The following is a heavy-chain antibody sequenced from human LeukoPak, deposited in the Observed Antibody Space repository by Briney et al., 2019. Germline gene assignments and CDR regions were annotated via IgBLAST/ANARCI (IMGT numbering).Heavy chain of an antibody. J-gene: IGHJ4*02. D-gene: IGHD2-15*01. CDR2: VNRDGSET. Sequence: GGSLRLSCAASGFALSSHWMTWVRQVPGRGPEWVANVNRDGSETYYLDSVKGRFTISKDNAKNSLYLQMNSLRAEDTALYYCASLAATWGFFDYWGQGTLVTVSS. V-gene: IGHV3-7*03. CDR3: ASLAATWGFFDY. CDR1: GFALSSHW.